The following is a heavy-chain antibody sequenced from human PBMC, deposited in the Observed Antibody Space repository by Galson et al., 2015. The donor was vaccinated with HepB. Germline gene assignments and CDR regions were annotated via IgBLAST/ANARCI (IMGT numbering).Heavy chain of an antibody. V-gene: IGHV4-39*07. CDR1: GGSIISSTYY. J-gene: IGHJ4*02. D-gene: IGHD4-11*01. CDR2: FVYSGST. CDR3: TRSCDYSSSCY. Sequence: SETLSLTCSVSGGSIISSTYYWGWIRQPPGRGLEWVGSFVYSGSTYCNPSLKSRVTVSVDTSRNQFSLKVSSLTAADTAVYYCTRSCDYSSSCYWGQGTLVTVSS.